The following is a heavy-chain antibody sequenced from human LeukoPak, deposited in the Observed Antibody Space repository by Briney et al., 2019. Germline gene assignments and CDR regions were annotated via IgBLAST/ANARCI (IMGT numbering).Heavy chain of an antibody. V-gene: IGHV3-7*03. Sequence: PGGSLRLSCAASGFTFSNYWMNWVRQAPGKGLKWVANIKEDGSQKYYVDSVKDRFTISRDNAKNSLYLQMNSLRAEDTAVYYCARVYSTGWSDYWGQGTLVTVSS. CDR3: ARVYSTGWSDY. CDR2: IKEDGSQK. J-gene: IGHJ4*02. D-gene: IGHD6-19*01. CDR1: GFTFSNYW.